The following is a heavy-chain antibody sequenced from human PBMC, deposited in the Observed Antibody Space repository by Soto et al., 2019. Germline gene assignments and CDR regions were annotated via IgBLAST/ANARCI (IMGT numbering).Heavy chain of an antibody. CDR3: ASGPSGDKVDY. Sequence: QVQLQEPGPRLVEPSHTLSLTCTVSGASISNGYYSWSWIRQSPGTGLEWIGHIHSGGTTYSNPSLKRRXTXSXXMSTNQFSLKLRSLTAADTAVYSCASGPSGDKVDYWGQGTLVTVSS. J-gene: IGHJ4*02. V-gene: IGHV4-30-4*01. CDR2: IHSGGTT. CDR1: GASISNGYYS. D-gene: IGHD1-26*01.